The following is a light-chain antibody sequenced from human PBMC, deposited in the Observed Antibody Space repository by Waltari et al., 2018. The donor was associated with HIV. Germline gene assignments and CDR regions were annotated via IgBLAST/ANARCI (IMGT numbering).Light chain of an antibody. CDR3: QSYDSSLRASV. J-gene: IGLJ2*01. CDR1: RSNIGAGFF. V-gene: IGLV1-40*01. CDR2: SDI. Sequence: QSALTQPPSVSGAPGQRVPISCTGNRSNIGAGFFVHSYQHLPGTAPKLLVYSDINRPSGVPDRFSGSKSGTSASLVITGLQAEDEADYYCQSYDSSLRASVFGGGTKLTVL.